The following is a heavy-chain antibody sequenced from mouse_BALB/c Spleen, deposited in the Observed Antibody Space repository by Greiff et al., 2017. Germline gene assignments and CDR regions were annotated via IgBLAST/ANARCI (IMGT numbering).Heavy chain of an antibody. CDR1: GYTFTSYN. V-gene: IGHV1-12*01. CDR2: IYPGNGDT. J-gene: IGHJ1*01. CDR3: ARGTLGYFDV. Sequence: LQESGAELVKPGASVKMSCKASGYTFTSYNMHWVKQTPGQGLEWIGAIYPGNGDTSYNQKFKGKATLTADKSSSTAYMQLSSLTSEDSAVYYCARGTLGYFDVWGAGTTVTVSS.